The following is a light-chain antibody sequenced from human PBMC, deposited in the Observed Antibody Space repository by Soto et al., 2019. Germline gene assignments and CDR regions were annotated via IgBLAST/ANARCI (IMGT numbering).Light chain of an antibody. CDR3: QQYGSSPLT. CDR2: GAS. J-gene: IGKJ4*01. V-gene: IGKV3-20*01. Sequence: EIVLTQSPGTLSLSPGERATLSCRASQSVSSSYLAWYQQKPGQAPRLLIYGASSRATGIPDRFSGSGSGNDFALTISRLEPEDFAVYYCQQYGSSPLTFGGGTKVGIK. CDR1: QSVSSSY.